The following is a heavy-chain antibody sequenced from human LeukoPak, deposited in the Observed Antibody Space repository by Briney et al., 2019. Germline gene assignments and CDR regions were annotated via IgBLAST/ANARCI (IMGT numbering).Heavy chain of an antibody. V-gene: IGHV4-4*07. Sequence: PSETLSLTCTVSGASISSYYWTWIRQPAGKGLEWIGRIYTSGSTNYNPSLKSRVAMSVDTSKNQFSLKLSSVTAADTAVYYCARLSADSSSSRGFDYWGQRTLVTLSS. CDR2: IYTSGST. J-gene: IGHJ4*02. CDR3: ARLSADSSSSRGFDY. D-gene: IGHD2-2*01. CDR1: GASISSYY.